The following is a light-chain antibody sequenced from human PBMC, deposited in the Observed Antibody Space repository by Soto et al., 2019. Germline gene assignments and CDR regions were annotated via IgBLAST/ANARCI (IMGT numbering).Light chain of an antibody. CDR2: GNS. Sequence: QSVLRQPPSVSGAPGQRVTISCTGSSSNIGAGYDVHWYQQLPGTAPKLLIYGNSIRPSGIPDRLSGSKSGTSASLAITGLQAEDEADYYCQSYDSSLSGWVFGGGTKLTVL. CDR3: QSYDSSLSGWV. CDR1: SSNIGAGYD. V-gene: IGLV1-40*01. J-gene: IGLJ3*02.